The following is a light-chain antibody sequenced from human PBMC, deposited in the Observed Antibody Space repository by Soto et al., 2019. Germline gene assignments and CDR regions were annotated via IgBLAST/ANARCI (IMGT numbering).Light chain of an antibody. CDR2: DDS. CDR3: SSYTSSSTRV. V-gene: IGLV2-14*01. Sequence: QSALTQPASVSGSPGQSITISCTGTSSDVGGYNYVSWYQQHPGKAPKLMIYDDSNRPSGVSNRFSVSKSGNTASLTISGLQAEDEADYYRSSYTSSSTRVFGGGTKLTVL. J-gene: IGLJ2*01. CDR1: SSDVGGYNY.